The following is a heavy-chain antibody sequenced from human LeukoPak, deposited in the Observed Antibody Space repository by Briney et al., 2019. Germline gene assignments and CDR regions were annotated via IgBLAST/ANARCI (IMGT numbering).Heavy chain of an antibody. CDR1: GYTFTSYA. CDR3: ARVELTVTMAYGMDV. V-gene: IGHV1-3*01. D-gene: IGHD4-11*01. CDR2: INAGNGNT. J-gene: IGHJ6*02. Sequence: GASVTVSCTASGYTFTSYAMHWVRQAPGQRLEWMGWINAGNGNTKYSQKFQGRVTITRDTSASTAYMELSSLRSEGTAVYYCARVELTVTMAYGMDVWGQGTTVTVPS.